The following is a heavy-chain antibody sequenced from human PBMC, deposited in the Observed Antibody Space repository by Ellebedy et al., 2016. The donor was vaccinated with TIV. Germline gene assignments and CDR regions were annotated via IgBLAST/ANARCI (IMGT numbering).Heavy chain of an antibody. CDR2: IYPGDSDT. Sequence: GESLKISCQASGYRFSSYWIGWARQMPGKGLEWIGIIYPGDSDTRYSPSFEGQVTISADKSVSTAYLQWSSLKTSDTAIYYCARCPYYYQTSGAGDHWGQGTRVTVSS. CDR3: ARCPYYYQTSGAGDH. CDR1: GYRFSSYW. D-gene: IGHD3-22*01. J-gene: IGHJ4*02. V-gene: IGHV5-51*01.